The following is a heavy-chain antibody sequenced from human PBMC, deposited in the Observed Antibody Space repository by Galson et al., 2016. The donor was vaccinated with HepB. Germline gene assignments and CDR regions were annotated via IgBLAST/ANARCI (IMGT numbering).Heavy chain of an antibody. CDR2: TYYRSKWYN. V-gene: IGHV6-1*01. J-gene: IGHJ6*02. CDR1: GDSVSSNFAA. D-gene: IGHD2-15*01. Sequence: CAISGDSVSSNFAAWNWIRQSPSRGLEWLGKTYYRSKWYNDYAVSVKSRITINPDTSKSQFSLQLNSVTPEDTAVYYCARDTPRLAGGYYYYVMDVWGQGTTVTVS. CDR3: ARDTPRLAGGYYYYVMDV.